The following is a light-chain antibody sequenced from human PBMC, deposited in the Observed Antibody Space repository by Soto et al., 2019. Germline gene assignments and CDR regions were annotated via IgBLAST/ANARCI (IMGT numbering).Light chain of an antibody. CDR2: LGS. CDR1: QSLLHSDEYNY. Sequence: DIVMTQSPLSLPVTPGEPASISCRSSQSLLHSDEYNYLDWYLQKPGQSPQLLIYLGSNRASGVPDRFSGSGSGTDFTLKISRVEAEDVGDYYCMQALQTHPWTFRQGTKVEIK. J-gene: IGKJ1*01. V-gene: IGKV2-28*01. CDR3: MQALQTHPWT.